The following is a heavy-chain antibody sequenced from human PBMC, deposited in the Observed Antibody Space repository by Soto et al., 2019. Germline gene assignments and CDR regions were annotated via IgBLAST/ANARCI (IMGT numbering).Heavy chain of an antibody. V-gene: IGHV5-10-1*01. CDR1: GYSFTSYW. CDR3: ASLMVRGVPSYYYYYGMDV. Sequence: GESLKISCKGSGYSFTSYWISWVRQMPGKGLEWMGRIDPSDSYTNYSPSFQGHVTISADKSISTAYLQWSSLKASDTAMYYCASLMVRGVPSYYYYYGMDVWGQGTTVTVSS. CDR2: IDPSDSYT. J-gene: IGHJ6*02. D-gene: IGHD3-10*01.